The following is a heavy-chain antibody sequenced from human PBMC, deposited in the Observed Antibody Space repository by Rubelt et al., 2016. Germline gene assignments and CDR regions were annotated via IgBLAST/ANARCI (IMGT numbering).Heavy chain of an antibody. CDR1: GGSISSYY. J-gene: IGHJ2*01. CDR2: GYYSGST. CDR3: ASSTVTNRDWYFDL. V-gene: IGHV4-59*08. D-gene: IGHD4-17*01. Sequence: QVQLQESGPGLVKPSETLSLTCAVSGGSISSYYWSWIRQHPGKGLEWIGYGYYSGSTNYNPSLKSRVTISVDTSKNHFSLKLSSVTAADTAVYYCASSTVTNRDWYFDLWGRGTLVTVSS.